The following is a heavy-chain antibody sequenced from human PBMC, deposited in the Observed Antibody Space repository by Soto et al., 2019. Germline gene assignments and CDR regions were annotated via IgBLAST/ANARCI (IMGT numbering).Heavy chain of an antibody. Sequence: QLQLQESGSGLVKPSQTLSLTCAVSGGSISSGGYSWSWIRQPPGKGLEWIGYIYHSGSTYYNPSLKSRVTISVDRSKNQFSLKLSSVTAADTAVYYCASRYCLSTICEDLFDYWGQGTLVTVSS. V-gene: IGHV4-30-2*01. D-gene: IGHD2-2*01. CDR2: IYHSGST. J-gene: IGHJ4*02. CDR3: ASRYCLSTICEDLFDY. CDR1: GGSISSGGYS.